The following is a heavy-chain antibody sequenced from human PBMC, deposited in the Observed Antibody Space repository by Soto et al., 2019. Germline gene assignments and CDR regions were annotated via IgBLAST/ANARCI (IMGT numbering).Heavy chain of an antibody. Sequence: QITLKESGPTLVKPTQTLTLTCTFSGFSLSTTGVGVGWIRQPPGKALEWLALIYWDDDKRYSPSLKSRLTITADTSKHEVTLTRTNVDPVDKATYFCAQRVRDDVFGRERANYFDPLGQGTLVTVSS. V-gene: IGHV2-5*02. CDR3: AQRVRDDVFGRERANYFDP. J-gene: IGHJ5*02. CDR2: IYWDDDK. CDR1: GFSLSTTGVG. D-gene: IGHD3-3*01.